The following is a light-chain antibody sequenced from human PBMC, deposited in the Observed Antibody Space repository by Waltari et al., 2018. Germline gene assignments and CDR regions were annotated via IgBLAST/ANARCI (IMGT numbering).Light chain of an antibody. CDR3: CSYAGSYTWV. V-gene: IGLV2-11*01. Sequence: QSALTQPRSVSGSPGQSVTISCTGTSSDVGSYTYVSWYQHHPGKAPKAMMYDVTKRPSGVPDRFSGSTSGNTASLTISGLQAEDEADYYCCSYAGSYTWVFGGGTKVTVL. J-gene: IGLJ3*02. CDR1: SSDVGSYTY. CDR2: DVT.